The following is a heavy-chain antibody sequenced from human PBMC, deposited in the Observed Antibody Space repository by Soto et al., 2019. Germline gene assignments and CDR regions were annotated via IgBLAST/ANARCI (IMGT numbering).Heavy chain of an antibody. V-gene: IGHV5-51*01. J-gene: IGHJ4*02. CDR2: IYPGDSDT. Sequence: ESLKISCKGSGYTFGSYWIGWVRQMPGKGLEWMGIIYPGDSDTRYSPSIQGQVTIPADRSINTAYLQWSSLKASDTAMYYCARHGTLSSFEFWGQGTLVTVSS. CDR3: ARHGTLSSFEF. D-gene: IGHD3-9*01. CDR1: GYTFGSYW.